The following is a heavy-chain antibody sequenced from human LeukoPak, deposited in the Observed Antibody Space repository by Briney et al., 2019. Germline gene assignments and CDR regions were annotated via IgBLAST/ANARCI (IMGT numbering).Heavy chain of an antibody. V-gene: IGHV3-23*01. CDR3: AKNRDTAMFRYYYYMDV. CDR1: GFTFSSYA. D-gene: IGHD5-18*01. CDR2: ISGSGGST. Sequence: GGSLRLSCAASGFTFSSYAMSWVRQAPGKGLEWVSAISGSGGSTYYADSVKGRFTISRDNSKNTLCLQMNSLRAEDTAVYYCAKNRDTAMFRYYYYMDVWGKGTTVTVSS. J-gene: IGHJ6*03.